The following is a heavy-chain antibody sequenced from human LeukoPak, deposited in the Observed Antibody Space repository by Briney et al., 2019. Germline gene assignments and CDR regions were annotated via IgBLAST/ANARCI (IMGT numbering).Heavy chain of an antibody. CDR2: ISGSGGST. V-gene: IGHV3-23*01. CDR3: AKTSIAAPSGYYYYMDV. Sequence: GGSLRLSCAASGFTFRSYAVSWVRQAPGHGLEWVTAISGSGGSTYSADSVKGRFTISRDNSKNTLYVQMNSLRAEDTAVYNCAKTSIAAPSGYYYYMDVWGKGTTVTVSS. J-gene: IGHJ6*03. D-gene: IGHD6-6*01. CDR1: GFTFRSYA.